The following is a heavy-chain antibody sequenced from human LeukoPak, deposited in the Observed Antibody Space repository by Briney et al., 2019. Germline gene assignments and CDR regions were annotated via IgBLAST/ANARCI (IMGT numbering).Heavy chain of an antibody. V-gene: IGHV3-23*01. J-gene: IGHJ1*01. CDR1: GFTFSSYA. D-gene: IGHD6-19*01. CDR2: ISGSGGST. Sequence: PGGSLRLSCAASGFTFSSYAMSWVRQAPGKGLEWVSAISGSGGSTSYADSVKGRFTISRDNSKNTLYLQMNSLRAEDTAVYYCAKVLFRLKCQEVIAVAGKILGHFQHWGQGTLVTVSS. CDR3: AKVLFRLKCQEVIAVAGKILGHFQH.